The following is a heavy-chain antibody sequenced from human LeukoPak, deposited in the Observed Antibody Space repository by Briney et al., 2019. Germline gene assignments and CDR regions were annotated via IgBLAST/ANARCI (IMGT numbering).Heavy chain of an antibody. CDR3: ARGGREYKYGRELDH. V-gene: IGHV1-46*01. CDR1: GYTFTSYY. Sequence: GASVKVSCKASGYTFTSYYMHWVRQAPGQGLEWLGIINSSGGSTSYAQKLQGRVTMTTDTFTSTAYMELRGLRSDDTAVYYCARGGREYKYGRELDHWGQGTLVTVSS. CDR2: INSSGGST. J-gene: IGHJ4*02. D-gene: IGHD5-18*01.